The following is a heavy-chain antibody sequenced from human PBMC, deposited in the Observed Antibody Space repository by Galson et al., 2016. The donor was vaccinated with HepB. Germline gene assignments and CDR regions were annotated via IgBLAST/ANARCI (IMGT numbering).Heavy chain of an antibody. V-gene: IGHV3-7*01. J-gene: IGHJ4*02. D-gene: IGHD3-10*01. CDR2: IRGDGIVS. CDR1: GFTFNAHW. CDR3: SREIAGSYFY. Sequence: SLRLSCAASGFTFNAHWMNWVRQAPGKGLQWVANIRGDGIVSYYAESVRGRFTISRDNAKHSLYLQMNGLRVDETAVYYCSREIAGSYFYWGQGTLVTVSS.